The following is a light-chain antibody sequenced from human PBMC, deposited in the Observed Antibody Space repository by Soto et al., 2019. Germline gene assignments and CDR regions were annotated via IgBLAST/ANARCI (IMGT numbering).Light chain of an antibody. Sequence: DIQITQSPSSVSSSVVDRATITCRASQGISSWLAWYQQKPGKAPKLLIYSASSMPSGIPARFSGCGSGTEFTLTISSLQSEDFAAYYCQQYNSWPRTCGQGTKVDIK. CDR1: QGISSW. V-gene: IGKV1-12*01. CDR2: SAS. J-gene: IGKJ1*01. CDR3: QQYNSWPRT.